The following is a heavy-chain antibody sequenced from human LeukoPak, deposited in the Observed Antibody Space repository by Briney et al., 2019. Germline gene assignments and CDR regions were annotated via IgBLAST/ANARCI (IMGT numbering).Heavy chain of an antibody. CDR2: ISYDGSNK. J-gene: IGHJ4*02. D-gene: IGHD6-19*01. CDR1: GFTFSSYA. V-gene: IGHV3-30*04. Sequence: GRSLRLSCAASGFTFSSYAMHWVRQAPGKGLEWVAVISYDGSNKYYADSVKGRFTISRDNSKNTLYLQMNSLRAEDTAVYYCARDLTAGYSSGPVDYWGQGTLVTVSS. CDR3: ARDLTAGYSSGPVDY.